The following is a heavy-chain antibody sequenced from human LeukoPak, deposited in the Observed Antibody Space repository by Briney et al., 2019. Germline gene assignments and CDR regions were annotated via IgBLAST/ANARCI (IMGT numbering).Heavy chain of an antibody. V-gene: IGHV1-2*02. J-gene: IGHJ4*02. Sequence: ASVKVSCKASGYTFTGYYMHWVRQAPGQGLEWMGWINPNSGGTNYAQKFQGRVTMTRDTSISTAYMELSRLRSDDTAVYYCARDLLKAGYYGSGSRPYWGQGTLVTVSS. CDR1: GYTFTGYY. D-gene: IGHD3-10*01. CDR2: INPNSGGT. CDR3: ARDLLKAGYYGSGSRPY.